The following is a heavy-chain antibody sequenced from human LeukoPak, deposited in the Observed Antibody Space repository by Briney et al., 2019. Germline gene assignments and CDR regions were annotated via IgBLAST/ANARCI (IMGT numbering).Heavy chain of an antibody. CDR3: ARRGGYCSGGSCYHYFDY. V-gene: IGHV5-51*01. J-gene: IGHJ4*02. CDR2: IYPGDSDT. D-gene: IGHD2-15*01. CDR1: GYSFTNYW. Sequence: GESLKISCKGSGYSFTNYWIGWVRQMPGKGLEWMGIIYPGDSDTRYSPSFQGQVTISADKSISTAYLQWSSLKASDTAMYYCARRGGYCSGGSCYHYFDYWGQGTLVTVSS.